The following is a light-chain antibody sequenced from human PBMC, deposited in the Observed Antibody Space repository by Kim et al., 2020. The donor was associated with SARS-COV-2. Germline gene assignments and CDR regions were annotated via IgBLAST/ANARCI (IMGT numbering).Light chain of an antibody. V-gene: IGKV3-15*01. CDR1: QRVSSN. CDR3: QQYNNWPPWT. J-gene: IGKJ1*01. Sequence: SPGERATLSCRASQRVSSNLAWYQQRPGQAPRLLIYGASTRATGIPARFSGSGSGTEFTLTISSLQSEDFAVYYCQQYNNWPPWTFGQGTKVYIK. CDR2: GAS.